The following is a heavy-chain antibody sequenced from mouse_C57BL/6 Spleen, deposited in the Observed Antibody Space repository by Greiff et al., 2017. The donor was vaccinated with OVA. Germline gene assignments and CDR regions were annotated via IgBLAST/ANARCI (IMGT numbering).Heavy chain of an antibody. V-gene: IGHV5-6*02. CDR3: ARPATVVATDYAMDY. Sequence: EVMLVESGGDLVKPGGSLKLSCAASGFTFSSYGMSWVRQTPDKRLEWVATISSGGSYTYYPDSVKGRFTISRDNAKNTLYLQMSSLKSEDTAMYYCARPATVVATDYAMDYWGQVTSVTVSS. CDR1: GFTFSSYG. D-gene: IGHD1-1*01. CDR2: ISSGGSYT. J-gene: IGHJ4*01.